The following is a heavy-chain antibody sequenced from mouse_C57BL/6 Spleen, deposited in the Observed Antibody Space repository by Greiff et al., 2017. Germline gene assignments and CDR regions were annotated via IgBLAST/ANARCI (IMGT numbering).Heavy chain of an antibody. CDR2: IDPSGSYT. Sequence: QVQLKQPGAELVKPGASVKLSCKASGYTFTSYWLQWVKQRPGQGLEWIGEIDPSGSYTNYNQKFKGKATLAVDTSSSTAYMQLSSLTSEDSAVYYCTRRVLITTVEEAYWGQGTLVTVSA. D-gene: IGHD1-1*01. CDR1: GYTFTSYW. V-gene: IGHV1-50*01. CDR3: TRRVLITTVEEAY. J-gene: IGHJ3*01.